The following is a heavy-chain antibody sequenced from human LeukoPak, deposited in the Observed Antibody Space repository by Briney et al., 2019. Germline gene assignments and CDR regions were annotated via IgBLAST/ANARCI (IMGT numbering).Heavy chain of an antibody. CDR2: IKQDGNEK. Sequence: GGSLRLSCAASGFTFRTYWMSWVRQAPGKGLEWVANIKQDGNEKYYVDSVKGRFTISRDNAKNSLFLQMNSLRDEDTAVYYCARVGPWIEARLYFDYWGQGTLVTVSS. CDR3: ARVGPWIEARLYFDY. J-gene: IGHJ4*02. CDR1: GFTFRTYW. V-gene: IGHV3-7*01. D-gene: IGHD6-6*01.